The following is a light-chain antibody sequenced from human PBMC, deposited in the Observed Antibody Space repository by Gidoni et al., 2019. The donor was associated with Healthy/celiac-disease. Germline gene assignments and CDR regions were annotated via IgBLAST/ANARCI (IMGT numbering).Light chain of an antibody. J-gene: IGKJ4*01. V-gene: IGKV1-33*01. CDR2: DAS. CDR3: QQYDNLPKLT. CDR1: QDISNY. Sequence: DIQMTQSPSSLSASVGDRVTITCQASQDISNYLNWYQQKPGKAPKLLIYDASNLETGVPSRYNGSGSGTDFTFTISSLQPEDIATYYCQQYDNLPKLTFGGXTKVEIK.